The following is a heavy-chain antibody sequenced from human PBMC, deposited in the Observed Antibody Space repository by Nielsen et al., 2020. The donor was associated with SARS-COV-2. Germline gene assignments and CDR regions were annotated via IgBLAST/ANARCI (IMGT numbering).Heavy chain of an antibody. CDR3: ARVSQLGYWYFDL. Sequence: GESLKISCVASEISFSSYAMHWVRQAPGKGLEWVAVISYDGSNKYYADSVKGRFTISRDNSKNTLYLQMNSLRAEDTAVYYCARVSQLGYWYFDLWGRGTLVTVSS. D-gene: IGHD1-1*01. CDR2: ISYDGSNK. CDR1: EISFSSYA. V-gene: IGHV3-30-3*01. J-gene: IGHJ2*01.